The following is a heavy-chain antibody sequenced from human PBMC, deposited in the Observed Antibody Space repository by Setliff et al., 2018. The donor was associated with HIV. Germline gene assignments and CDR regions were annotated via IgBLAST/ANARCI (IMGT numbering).Heavy chain of an antibody. CDR1: GFSISSNYY. V-gene: IGHV4-38-2*02. D-gene: IGHD6-13*01. Sequence: TLSLTCNVSGFSISSNYYWGWVRQPPGRGLEWIGNIYHSGTAYYNPSFKTRVAISIDTSKNYVSLKLSSVTAADTAVYYCARHLPSSTWPWARPPTWASTPSPAVFDYWGQGTLVTVSS. CDR3: ARHLPSSTWPWARPPTWASTPSPAVFDY. CDR2: IYHSGTA. J-gene: IGHJ4*02.